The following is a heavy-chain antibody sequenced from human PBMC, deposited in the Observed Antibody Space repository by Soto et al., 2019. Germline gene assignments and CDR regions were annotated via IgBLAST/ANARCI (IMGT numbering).Heavy chain of an antibody. CDR2: INHSGST. V-gene: IGHV4-34*01. CDR1: GGSFSGYY. J-gene: IGHJ6*02. CDR3: ARGVRGSGSPARDYYYYYGMDV. Sequence: SETLSLTCAVYGGSFSGYYWSWIRQPPGKGLEWIGEINHSGSTNYNPSLKSRVTISVDTSKNQFSLKLSSVTAADTAVYYCARGVRGSGSPARDYYYYYGMDVWGQGTTVTVSS. D-gene: IGHD3-10*01.